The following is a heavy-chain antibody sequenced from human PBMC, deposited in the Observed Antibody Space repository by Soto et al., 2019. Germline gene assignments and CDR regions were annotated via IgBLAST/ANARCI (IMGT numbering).Heavy chain of an antibody. J-gene: IGHJ3*02. V-gene: IGHV1-69*04. CDR1: GYTFTSYG. CDR2: IIPNLGIA. D-gene: IGHD5-12*01. Sequence: SVKVSCKASGYTFTSYGISWVRQAPGQGLEWMGRIIPNLGIANYAQKFQGRVTITADKSTSTAYMELSSLRSEDTAVYYCARDVDIVATDEEIDAFDIWGQGTMVTVSS. CDR3: ARDVDIVATDEEIDAFDI.